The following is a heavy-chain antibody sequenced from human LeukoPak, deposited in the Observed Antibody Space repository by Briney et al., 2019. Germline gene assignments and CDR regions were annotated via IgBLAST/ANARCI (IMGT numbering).Heavy chain of an antibody. J-gene: IGHJ6*02. D-gene: IGHD2-15*01. V-gene: IGHV4-30-4*08. CDR3: AREGLGGVVPEDV. CDR2: IYYSGST. Sequence: PSETLSLTCTVSGGSISSGDYYWSWIRQPPGKGLEWIGYIYYSGSTYYNPSLKSRVTISVDTSKNQFSLKLSSVTAADTAVYYCAREGLGGVVPEDVWGQGTTVTVSS. CDR1: GGSISSGDYY.